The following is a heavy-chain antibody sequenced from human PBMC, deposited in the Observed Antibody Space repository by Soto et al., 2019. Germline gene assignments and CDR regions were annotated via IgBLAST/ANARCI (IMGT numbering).Heavy chain of an antibody. CDR1: GFTFSSYS. Sequence: GGSLRLSCAASGFTFSSYSMNWVRQAPGKGLEWVSGISGGGGDTSYADSVRGRFTCSRDNSKNTLYLQMNSLRAEDTALYYCAKSLFGGPDIWGQGTMVTVSS. J-gene: IGHJ3*02. CDR3: AKSLFGGPDI. D-gene: IGHD2-15*01. CDR2: ISGGGGDT. V-gene: IGHV3-23*01.